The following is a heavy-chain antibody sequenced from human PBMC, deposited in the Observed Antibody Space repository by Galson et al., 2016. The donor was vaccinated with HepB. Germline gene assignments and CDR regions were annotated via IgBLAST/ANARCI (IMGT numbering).Heavy chain of an antibody. Sequence: PALVKPTQTLTLTCTFSGFSLSTRGEGVGWIRQAPGKALEWLALIYWDDDKRYSPSLKSRLSITKDTSKNQVVLTMTNMDPVDTATFFCARLTATTLYFDSWGQGTLVTVSS. D-gene: IGHD4-11*01. CDR3: ARLTATTLYFDS. V-gene: IGHV2-5*02. J-gene: IGHJ4*02. CDR2: IYWDDDK. CDR1: GFSLSTRGEG.